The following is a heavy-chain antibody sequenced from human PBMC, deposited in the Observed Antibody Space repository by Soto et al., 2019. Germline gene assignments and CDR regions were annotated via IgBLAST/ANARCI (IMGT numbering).Heavy chain of an antibody. CDR2: INSDGSST. Sequence: GGSLRLSCAASGFTFSSYWMHWVRQAPGKGLVWVSRINSDGSSTSYADSVKGRFTTSRDNAKNTLYLQMNSLRAEDTAVYYCAREPYYDILTGYYDYWGQGSLVTVSS. CDR1: GFTFSSYW. CDR3: AREPYYDILTGYYDY. V-gene: IGHV3-74*01. J-gene: IGHJ4*02. D-gene: IGHD3-9*01.